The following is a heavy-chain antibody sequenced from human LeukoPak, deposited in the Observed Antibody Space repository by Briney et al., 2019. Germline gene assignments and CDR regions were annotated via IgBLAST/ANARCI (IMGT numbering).Heavy chain of an antibody. CDR3: SRDANYYDSSRHYFDAFDI. J-gene: IGHJ3*02. Sequence: GGSLRLSCAASGFTFSNYEMNWVRQAPGKGLEWVSYISSSGDTIYYADSVKGRFTISRDNVKNSLSLEMNNLRAEDTAVYYCSRDANYYDSSRHYFDAFDIWGQGTMVTVSS. D-gene: IGHD3-22*01. V-gene: IGHV3-48*03. CDR2: ISSSGDTI. CDR1: GFTFSNYE.